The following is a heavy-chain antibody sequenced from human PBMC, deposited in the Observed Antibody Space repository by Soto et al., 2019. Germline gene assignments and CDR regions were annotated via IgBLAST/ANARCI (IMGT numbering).Heavy chain of an antibody. Sequence: SVKVSCKASGGTFSSYAISWVRQAPGQGLEWMGGIIPIFGTANYAQKFQGRVTITADESTSTAYMELSSLRSEDTAVYYCARVGSSDDYYYYYGMDVWGQGTTVTVS. CDR2: IIPIFGTA. CDR1: GGTFSSYA. CDR3: ARVGSSDDYYYYYGMDV. D-gene: IGHD3-10*01. V-gene: IGHV1-69*13. J-gene: IGHJ6*02.